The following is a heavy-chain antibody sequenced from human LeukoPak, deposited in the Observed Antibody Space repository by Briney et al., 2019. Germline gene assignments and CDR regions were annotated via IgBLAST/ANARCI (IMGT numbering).Heavy chain of an antibody. CDR1: GFTFSSYG. CDR2: ISYDGSNK. D-gene: IGHD3-10*01. V-gene: IGHV3-30*18. J-gene: IGHJ4*02. Sequence: GRSLRLSCAASGFTFSSYGMHGVRQAPGKGLEWVAVISYDGSNKYYADSVKGRFTISRDNSKNTLYLQMNSLRAEDTAVYYCAKDSPKYGSVDYWGQGTLVTVSS. CDR3: AKDSPKYGSVDY.